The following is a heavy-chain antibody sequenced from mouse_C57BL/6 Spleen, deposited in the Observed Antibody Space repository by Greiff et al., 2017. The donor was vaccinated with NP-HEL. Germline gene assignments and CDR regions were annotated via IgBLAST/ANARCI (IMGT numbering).Heavy chain of an antibody. CDR2: INPNYGTT. CDR1: GYSFTDYT. V-gene: IGHV1-39*01. CDR3: AREGLYYGNYLFAY. D-gene: IGHD2-1*01. J-gene: IGHJ3*01. Sequence: VQLKQSGPELVKPGASVKISCKASGYSFTDYTMNWVKQSNGKSLEWIGVINPNYGTTSYNQKFKGKATLTVDQSSSTAYMQLNSLTSEDSAVYYCAREGLYYGNYLFAYWGQGTLVTVSA.